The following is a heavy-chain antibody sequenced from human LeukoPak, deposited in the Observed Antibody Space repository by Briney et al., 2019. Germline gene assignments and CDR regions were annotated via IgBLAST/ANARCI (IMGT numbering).Heavy chain of an antibody. CDR2: IYYSGST. D-gene: IGHD4-17*01. J-gene: IGHJ2*01. Sequence: SETLSLTCTVSGGSISSGGYYWSWIRQPPGKGLEWIGYIYYSGSTYYNPSLKSRVTISVDTSKNQFSLKLSSVTAADTAVYYCARDGTLTTVTRSYWYFDLWGRGTLVTVSS. CDR3: ARDGTLTTVTRSYWYFDL. CDR1: GGSISSGGYY. V-gene: IGHV4-30-4*01.